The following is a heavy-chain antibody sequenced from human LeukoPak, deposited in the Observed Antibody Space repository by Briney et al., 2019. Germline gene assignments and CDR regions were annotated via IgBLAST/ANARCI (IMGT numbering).Heavy chain of an antibody. J-gene: IGHJ5*02. Sequence: ASVKVSCKASGYTFTSYYMHWVRQAPGQWLEWMGIINPSGGSTSYAQKFQGRVTMTRDTSTSTVYMELSSLRSEDTAVYYCARDPYSSGSSYNWFDPWGQGTLVTVSS. CDR3: ARDPYSSGSSYNWFDP. CDR1: GYTFTSYY. CDR2: INPSGGST. V-gene: IGHV1-46*01. D-gene: IGHD6-19*01.